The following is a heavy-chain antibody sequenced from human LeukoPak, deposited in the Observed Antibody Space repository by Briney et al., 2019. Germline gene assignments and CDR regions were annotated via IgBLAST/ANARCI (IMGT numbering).Heavy chain of an antibody. V-gene: IGHV3-7*01. J-gene: IGHJ4*02. CDR2: IKQDGSAK. CDR3: ARGDEYYFDY. Sequence: GGSLRLSCAASGYTFSSVGMSWVRQAPGKGLEWVAIIKQDGSAKFYVDSVKGRFTISRDNADNSLYLQMNSLRAEDTAVYYCARGDEYYFDYWGQGTLVTVSS. CDR1: GYTFSSVG.